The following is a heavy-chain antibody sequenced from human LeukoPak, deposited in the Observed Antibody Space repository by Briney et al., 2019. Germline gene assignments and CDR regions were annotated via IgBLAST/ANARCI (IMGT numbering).Heavy chain of an antibody. D-gene: IGHD5-24*01. J-gene: IGHJ4*02. CDR3: AKRDDYTWTY. V-gene: IGHV3-49*03. CDR1: GVIFGDHA. Sequence: PGGGLRVSCRASGVIFGDHARSWFRQAPGEGLEWVGFIRSKSDGGTTQYAAAVEGRFSISRDDSKRIAYLQMNSLKTEDTAIYYCAKRDDYTWTYWGQGTLVTVSS. CDR2: IRSKSDGGTT.